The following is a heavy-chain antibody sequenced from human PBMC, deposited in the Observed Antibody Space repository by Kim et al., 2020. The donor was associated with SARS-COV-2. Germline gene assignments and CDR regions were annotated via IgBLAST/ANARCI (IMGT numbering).Heavy chain of an antibody. CDR2: IDCGNGNT. J-gene: IGHJ4*02. V-gene: IGHV1-3*01. CDR3: LGGFYFDY. Sequence: ASVKVSCKTSGHFFTRDSIHWVRQAPGQGLEWMGGIDCGNGNTIYSQKFQGRVTFTTDTSASTANMELSFLRSEDSAVYYCLGGFYFDYWGQGTLVTVSS. CDR1: GHFFTRDS. D-gene: IGHD3-16*01.